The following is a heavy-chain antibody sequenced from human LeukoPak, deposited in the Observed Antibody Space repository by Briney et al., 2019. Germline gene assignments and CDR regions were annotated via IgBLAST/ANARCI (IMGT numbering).Heavy chain of an antibody. J-gene: IGHJ4*02. D-gene: IGHD6-13*01. Sequence: SETLSLTCTVSGGSISSGDYYWSWIRQPPGKGLEWIGYIYYSGSAYYNPSLKSRVTISVDTSKNQFFLKLSSVTAADMAVYYCARDPLAAAGTAGYWGQGTLVTVSS. CDR2: IYYSGSA. V-gene: IGHV4-30-4*08. CDR3: ARDPLAAAGTAGY. CDR1: GGSISSGDYY.